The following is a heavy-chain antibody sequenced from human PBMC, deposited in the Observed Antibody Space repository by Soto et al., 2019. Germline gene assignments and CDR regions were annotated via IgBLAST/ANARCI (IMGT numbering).Heavy chain of an antibody. D-gene: IGHD3-3*01. Sequence: ASVKVSCKTSGYTFNTYGINWVRQAPGQGLELMGWISAYDGKTNYAEKFQGRVTLTTDTSTSTAYMELRSLSSDDTAIYYCSRDPQEFWTSYWFDPWGQGTPVTVSS. CDR3: SRDPQEFWTSYWFDP. CDR2: ISAYDGKT. V-gene: IGHV1-18*01. CDR1: GYTFNTYG. J-gene: IGHJ5*02.